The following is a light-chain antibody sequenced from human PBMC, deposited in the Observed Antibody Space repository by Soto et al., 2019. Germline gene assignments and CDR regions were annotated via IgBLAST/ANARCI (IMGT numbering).Light chain of an antibody. CDR1: QSVSSY. CDR2: DAS. CDR3: QQYAGSPRT. V-gene: IGKV3-20*01. J-gene: IGKJ1*01. Sequence: IGLTQSPATLSLSPGERATLSCRASQSVSSYLAWYQQKPGQAPRLLIYDASNRATGIPDRFTGSGSGTDFTLTINRVEPEDFAVYFCQQYAGSPRTFGQGTKVDI.